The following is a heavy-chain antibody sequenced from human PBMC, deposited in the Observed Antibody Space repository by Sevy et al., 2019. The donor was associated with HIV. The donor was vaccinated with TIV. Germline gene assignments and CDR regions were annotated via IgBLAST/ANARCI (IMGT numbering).Heavy chain of an antibody. CDR2: INQAGSDK. CDR1: GFTFSDSW. CDR3: AGGGFLSRY. J-gene: IGHJ4*02. V-gene: IGHV3-7*01. D-gene: IGHD2-15*01. Sequence: GSLRLSCAASGFTFSDSWMTWVRQGPGKGLEWVANINQAGSDKYYVDPVRGRFIISRDNAKNSLYLQMNSLRVEDTALYYCAGGGFLSRYWGQGSLVTVSS.